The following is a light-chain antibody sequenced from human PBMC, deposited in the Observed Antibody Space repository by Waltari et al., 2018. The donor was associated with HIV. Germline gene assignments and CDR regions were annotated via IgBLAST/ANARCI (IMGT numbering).Light chain of an antibody. CDR2: LGS. CDR3: MQALQGVS. V-gene: IGKV2-28*01. J-gene: IGKJ4*01. Sequence: IVMTQSPLSLPVTPGEPASISCRSSQSLLHRNGFNYVDWYLQKPGQSPQLLIYLGSNRASGVPDRFSGSGSGTDFTLKIRRVEAEDVGVYYCMQALQGVSFGGGTKVEIK. CDR1: QSLLHRNGFNY.